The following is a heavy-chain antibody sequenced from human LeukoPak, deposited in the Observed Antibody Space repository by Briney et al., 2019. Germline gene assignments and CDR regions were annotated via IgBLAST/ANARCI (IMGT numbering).Heavy chain of an antibody. CDR1: GGSFSPYY. J-gene: IGHJ4*02. V-gene: IGHV4-34*01. CDR3: ARGGFYCGGDCYVDY. D-gene: IGHD2-21*02. Sequence: SETLSLNCAVYGGSFSPYYWSWIRQPPGKGLKWIGEINHSGSTNYNPSLKSRVTISVDTSKNQFSLRMSSVTAADTAVYYYARGGFYCGGDCYVDYWGQGTLVTVSS. CDR2: INHSGST.